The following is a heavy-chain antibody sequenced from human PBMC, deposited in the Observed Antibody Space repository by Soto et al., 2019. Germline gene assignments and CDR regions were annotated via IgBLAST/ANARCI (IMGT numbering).Heavy chain of an antibody. V-gene: IGHV3-74*01. Sequence: EVQLVESGGGLVQSGGSLRLSCAASGFTFSSYWMNWVRQAPGEGLRWVSRINSDGSRTTYADSVKGRITISRDNAKNTVYLQMKSLSAENTAVYYGARIGTGYYYMDVWGKGTTFTVSS. CDR1: GFTFSSYW. CDR2: INSDGSRT. J-gene: IGHJ6*03. CDR3: ARIGTGYYYMDV. D-gene: IGHD1-1*01.